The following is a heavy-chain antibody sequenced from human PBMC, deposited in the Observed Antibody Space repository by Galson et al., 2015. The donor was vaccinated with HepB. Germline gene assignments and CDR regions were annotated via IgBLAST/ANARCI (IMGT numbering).Heavy chain of an antibody. Sequence: SVKASCKASGYTFTSYGISWVRQAPGQGLEWMGWISAYNGNTNYAQKLQGRVTMTTDTSTSTAYMELRSLRSDDTAVYYCARDQAEYYYGSGGFDYWGQGTLVTVSS. V-gene: IGHV1-18*01. CDR1: GYTFTSYG. D-gene: IGHD3-10*01. CDR2: ISAYNGNT. CDR3: ARDQAEYYYGSGGFDY. J-gene: IGHJ4*02.